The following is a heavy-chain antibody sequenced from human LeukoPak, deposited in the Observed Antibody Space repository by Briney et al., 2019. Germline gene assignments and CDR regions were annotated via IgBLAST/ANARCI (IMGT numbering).Heavy chain of an antibody. J-gene: IGHJ5*02. CDR2: ISSGGTTT. CDR3: ARDPANTATFDP. CDR1: GFTFSIYE. D-gene: IGHD5-18*01. Sequence: PGGSLRLSCAGSGFTFSIYEMNWVRQAPGKGLEWVSYISSGGTTTYYADSVKGRFTISRDNAKNSLYLQMNSLRAEDTAIYYCARDPANTATFDPWGQGTLVTVSS. V-gene: IGHV3-48*03.